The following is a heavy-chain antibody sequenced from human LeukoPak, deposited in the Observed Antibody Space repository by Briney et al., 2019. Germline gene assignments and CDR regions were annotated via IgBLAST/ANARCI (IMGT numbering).Heavy chain of an antibody. CDR1: GYTFTGYY. V-gene: IGHV1-2*02. J-gene: IGHJ4*02. CDR2: INPNSGGT. CDR3: ARGSGWYSSVGYFDY. Sequence: GASVKVSFKASGYTFTGYYMHWVRQAPGQGPEWMGWINPNSGGTNYAQKFQGRVTMTRDTSISTAYMELSRLRSDDTAVYYCARGSGWYSSVGYFDYWGQGTLVTVSS. D-gene: IGHD6-19*01.